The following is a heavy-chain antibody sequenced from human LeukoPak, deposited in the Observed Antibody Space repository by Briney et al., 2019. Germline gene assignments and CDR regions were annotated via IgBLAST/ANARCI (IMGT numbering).Heavy chain of an antibody. CDR3: AREGYCSSTSCYTNAFDI. D-gene: IGHD2-2*02. Sequence: GASVKVSCKASGYTFTGYYMHWVRQAPGQGLEWMGWINPNSGGTNYAQKFQGRVTMTRDTSISTAYMELSRLRSDDTAVYDCAREGYCSSTSCYTNAFDIWGQGTMVTVSS. CDR2: INPNSGGT. V-gene: IGHV1-2*02. CDR1: GYTFTGYY. J-gene: IGHJ3*02.